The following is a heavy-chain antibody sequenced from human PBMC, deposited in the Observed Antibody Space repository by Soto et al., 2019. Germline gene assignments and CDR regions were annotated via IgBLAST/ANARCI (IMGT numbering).Heavy chain of an antibody. J-gene: IGHJ6*02. D-gene: IGHD3-3*01. Sequence: EVQLLESGGGWVQPGGSWRLSCAAAGFPFSNYALTWFPQSPGKGLEWVSTFSGSGGSTYYADSVRGRFTIPRDNSKNTLFLQMNSLRVEDTAIYYCARDWTGDTCPCLDVWGQGTTVSVSS. V-gene: IGHV3-23*01. CDR2: FSGSGGST. CDR3: ARDWTGDTCPCLDV. CDR1: GFPFSNYA.